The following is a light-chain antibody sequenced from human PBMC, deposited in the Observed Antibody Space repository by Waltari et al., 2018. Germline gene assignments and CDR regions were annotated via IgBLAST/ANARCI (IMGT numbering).Light chain of an antibody. V-gene: IGKV3-20*01. J-gene: IGKJ1*01. Sequence: ELVLTESPVTASLSRGDRVTLSCSASQSVGSSSLAWYQQKPGQAPRLVIYRASRRATGIPDRFSGSGSGTDFSLTISRLEPEDFAVYYCQQHGTLPATFGQGTKVEIK. CDR2: RAS. CDR3: QQHGTLPAT. CDR1: QSVGSSS.